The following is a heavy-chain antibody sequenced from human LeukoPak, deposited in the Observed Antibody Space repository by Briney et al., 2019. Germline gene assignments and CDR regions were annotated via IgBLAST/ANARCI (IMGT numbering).Heavy chain of an antibody. V-gene: IGHV3-11*04. CDR1: GFTFSAHY. D-gene: IGHD2-2*01. J-gene: IGHJ6*03. CDR3: VRDYCSSTSCSGRYYYYYMDV. Sequence: PGGSLRLSCAASGFTFSAHYMSWIRQAPGKGLQWLSFISDSGDTLDYADSVRGRFTISRDNAKNTLYLQMNSLRAEDTAVYFCVRDYCSSTSCSGRYYYYYMDVWGKGTTVTVSS. CDR2: ISDSGDTL.